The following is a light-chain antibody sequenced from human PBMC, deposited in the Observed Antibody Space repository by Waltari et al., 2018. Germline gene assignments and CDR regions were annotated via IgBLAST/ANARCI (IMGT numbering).Light chain of an antibody. J-gene: IGKJ4*01. CDR3: QQRSNWPLT. Sequence: EIVFTQSPATPSLSPGERAPLSCRASQRVSSYLAWYQQKPGQAPRLLIYDASNRATGIPARFSGSGSGTDFTLTISSLEPEDFAVYYCQQRSNWPLTFGGGTKVEIK. CDR1: QRVSSY. V-gene: IGKV3-11*01. CDR2: DAS.